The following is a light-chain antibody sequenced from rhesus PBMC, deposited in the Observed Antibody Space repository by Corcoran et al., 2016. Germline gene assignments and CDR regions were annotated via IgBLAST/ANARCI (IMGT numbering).Light chain of an antibody. CDR3: QQHNNSPYS. Sequence: DIQMTQSPSSLSASVGDRVTITCRASQGISNWLAWYQKKPGKDPKLLIYRESNLETGVPLRFRGSGSGTYFTLTISSLQPEDIATYYCQQHNNSPYSFGQGTKVEIK. V-gene: IGKV1-69*01. CDR2: RES. CDR1: QGISNW. J-gene: IGKJ2*01.